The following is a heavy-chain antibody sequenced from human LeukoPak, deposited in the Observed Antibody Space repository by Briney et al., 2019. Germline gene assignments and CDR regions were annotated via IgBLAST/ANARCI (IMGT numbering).Heavy chain of an antibody. D-gene: IGHD4-23*01. V-gene: IGHV1-46*01. J-gene: IGHJ4*02. Sequence: ASVKVSCKACGYTFTSYYMHWVRQAPGQGLEWMGIINPSGGSTSYAQKFQGRVTMTRDMSTSTVYMELSSLRSEDTAVYYCARDYGGNPSLFDCWGQGTLVTVSS. CDR1: GYTFTSYY. CDR2: INPSGGST. CDR3: ARDYGGNPSLFDC.